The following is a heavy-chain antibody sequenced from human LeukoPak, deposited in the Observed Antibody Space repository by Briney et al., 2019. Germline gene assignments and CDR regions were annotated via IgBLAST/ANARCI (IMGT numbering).Heavy chain of an antibody. Sequence: QAGGSLRLSCAASGFTFSSYWMSWVRQAPGKGLEWVANIKQDGSEKYYVDSVKGRFTISRDNAKNSLYLQMNSLRAEDTAVYYCARDTGHYYGSGSYYYWGQGTLVTVSS. V-gene: IGHV3-7*01. CDR2: IKQDGSEK. CDR1: GFTFSSYW. J-gene: IGHJ4*02. D-gene: IGHD3-10*01. CDR3: ARDTGHYYGSGSYYY.